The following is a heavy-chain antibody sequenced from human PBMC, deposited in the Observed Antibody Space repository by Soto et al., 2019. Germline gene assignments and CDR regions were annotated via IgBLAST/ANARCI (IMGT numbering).Heavy chain of an antibody. CDR3: ARSGTLGYCSSTSCPEYFQH. Sequence: GESLKISCKGSGYSFTSYWISWVRQMPGKGLEWMGRIDPSDSYTNYSPSFQGHVTISADTSASTAYMELSSLRSEDTAVYYCARSGTLGYCSSTSCPEYFQHWGQGTLVTVSS. D-gene: IGHD2-2*01. J-gene: IGHJ1*01. CDR1: GYSFTSYW. CDR2: IDPSDSYT. V-gene: IGHV5-10-1*01.